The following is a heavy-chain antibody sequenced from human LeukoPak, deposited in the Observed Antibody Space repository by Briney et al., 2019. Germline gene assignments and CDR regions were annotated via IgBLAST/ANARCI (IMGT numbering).Heavy chain of an antibody. Sequence: SETLSLTCTVSGGSISSQHRSWVRQPPGKGLEWSGLISYSGSTYYNPSLESRVTISRDTSRNQFSLKLSSVTAADTAVYYCTRDRNGGDYYYLDVWGKGTTVTVSS. V-gene: IGHV4-59*11. CDR1: GGSISSQH. J-gene: IGHJ6*03. D-gene: IGHD3-16*01. CDR3: TRDRNGGDYYYLDV. CDR2: ISYSGST.